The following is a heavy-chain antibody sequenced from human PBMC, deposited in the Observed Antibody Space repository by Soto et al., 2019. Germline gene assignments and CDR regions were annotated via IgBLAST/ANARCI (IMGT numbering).Heavy chain of an antibody. CDR3: ARDLRLVGDYYYYYYMDV. CDR1: GGSISSYY. J-gene: IGHJ6*03. Sequence: SETLSLTCTVSGGSISSYYWSWIRQPPGKGLEWIGYIYYSGSTNYNPSLKSRVTISVDTSKNQFSLKLSSVTAADTAVYYCARDLRLVGDYYYYYYMDVWGKGTTVTVSS. V-gene: IGHV4-59*01. CDR2: IYYSGST. D-gene: IGHD6-19*01.